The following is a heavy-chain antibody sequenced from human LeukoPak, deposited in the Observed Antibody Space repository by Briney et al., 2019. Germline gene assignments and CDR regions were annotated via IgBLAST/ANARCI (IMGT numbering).Heavy chain of an antibody. CDR3: ARDMDYPVEYYYYYMDV. V-gene: IGHV3-21*01. Sequence: PGGSLRLSCAASGFTFSSYSVNWVRQAPGKGLEWVSSISSSSSYIYYADSLKGRFSISRDNAKKSLYVQMNSLRAEDTAVYYCARDMDYPVEYYYYYMDVWGKGTTVTVSS. J-gene: IGHJ6*03. D-gene: IGHD3/OR15-3a*01. CDR1: GFTFSSYS. CDR2: ISSSSSYI.